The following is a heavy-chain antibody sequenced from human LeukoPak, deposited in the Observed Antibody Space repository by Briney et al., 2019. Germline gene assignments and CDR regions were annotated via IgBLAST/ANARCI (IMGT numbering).Heavy chain of an antibody. J-gene: IGHJ6*03. D-gene: IGHD1-26*01. CDR3: AKARGAATYYYYYMDV. CDR2: IYSGGST. CDR1: GFTVSSNY. Sequence: GGSLRLSCAASGFTVSSNYMSWVRQAPGKGLEWVSVIYSGGSTYYADSVKGRFTISRDNSKNTLYLQMNTLRAEDTAVYYCAKARGAATYYYYYMDVWGKGTTVTVYS. V-gene: IGHV3-53*01.